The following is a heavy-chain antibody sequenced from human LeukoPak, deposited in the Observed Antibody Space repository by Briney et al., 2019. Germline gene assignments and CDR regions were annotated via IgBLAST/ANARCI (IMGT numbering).Heavy chain of an antibody. D-gene: IGHD2-15*01. CDR1: GFTLSSYA. CDR3: AKDVIVVVSTKNHFDY. J-gene: IGHJ4*02. V-gene: IGHV3-23*01. CDR2: ISGSGGST. Sequence: GGSLRLSCAASGFTLSSYAMSWVRQAPGKGLEWVSAISGSGGSTYYADSVKGRFTISRDNSKNTLYLQMNSLRAEDTAVYYCAKDVIVVVSTKNHFDYWGQGTLATVSS.